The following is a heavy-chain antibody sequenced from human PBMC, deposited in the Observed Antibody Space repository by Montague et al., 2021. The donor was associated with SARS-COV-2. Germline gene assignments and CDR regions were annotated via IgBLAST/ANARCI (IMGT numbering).Heavy chain of an antibody. CDR2: INHSGGT. Sequence: SETLSLTCAVYGGSFSGYYWSWIRQPPGKGLEWIGEINHSGGTNYNPSLKSRVTISVDTSKNQFSLKLSSVTAADTAVYYCARGSTVTHYWGRGTLVTVSS. CDR3: ARGSTVTHY. J-gene: IGHJ4*02. CDR1: GGSFSGYY. D-gene: IGHD4-17*01. V-gene: IGHV4-34*01.